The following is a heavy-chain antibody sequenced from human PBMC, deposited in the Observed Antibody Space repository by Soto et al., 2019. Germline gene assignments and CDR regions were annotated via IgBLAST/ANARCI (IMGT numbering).Heavy chain of an antibody. CDR3: ATYAEGEGGTGS. V-gene: IGHV4-31*04. CDR2: IQITGST. J-gene: IGHJ5*02. D-gene: IGHD2-2*01. CDR1: GDFISRGGYH. Sequence: QVRLQESGPGLVEPSQTLFLTCSVSGDFISRGGYHWSWVRQCPGKGLEWIGYIQITGSTQYNPSLQSRLTISADTSRNNFSLRLTSVTAADTAVYYCATYAEGEGGTGSWGQGTLVTVSS.